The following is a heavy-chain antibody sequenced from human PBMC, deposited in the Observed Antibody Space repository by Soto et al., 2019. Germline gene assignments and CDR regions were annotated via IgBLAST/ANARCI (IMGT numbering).Heavy chain of an antibody. V-gene: IGHV4-38-2*01. Sequence: XETLSLTCAVSGCSISSGNYWAWIRQPPGRGLEWIGSRYHIGSTHYNTSLKSRVTISVDTSKNHFSLELSSVTAADTAIYYCRSSTSCYDKSCVDVWGQGPMVTAP. D-gene: IGHD2-2*01. CDR1: GCSISSGNY. CDR2: RYHIGST. J-gene: IGHJ6*02. CDR3: RSSTSCYDKSCVDV.